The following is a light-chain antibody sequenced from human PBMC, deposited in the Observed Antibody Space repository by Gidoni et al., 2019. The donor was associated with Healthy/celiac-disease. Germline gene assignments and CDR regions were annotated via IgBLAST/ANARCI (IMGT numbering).Light chain of an antibody. CDR3: QQSYSTPGYT. J-gene: IGKJ2*01. V-gene: IGKV1-39*01. CDR2: AAS. Sequence: DIQMTQSPSSLSASVGDRVTITCRASPSISSYLNWYQQKPGKAPKLLIYAASSLQSGVPSRFSGSGSGTDFTLTISSLQPEDFATYYCQQSYSTPGYTFGQGTKLEIK. CDR1: PSISSY.